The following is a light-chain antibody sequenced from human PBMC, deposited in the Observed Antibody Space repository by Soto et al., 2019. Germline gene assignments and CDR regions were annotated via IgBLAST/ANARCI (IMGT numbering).Light chain of an antibody. J-gene: IGKJ4*01. CDR3: QQYHQWPLS. CDR2: GAY. CDR1: QSVSSK. V-gene: IGKV3-15*01. Sequence: VMTQSPATLSVSPGERATLSCRASQSVSSKLAWYQQKPGQAPRLLIYGAYNRDTGIPARFSGSGSGTEFTLTISSLQSEDFAVYYCQQYHQWPLSFGGGTKVEIK.